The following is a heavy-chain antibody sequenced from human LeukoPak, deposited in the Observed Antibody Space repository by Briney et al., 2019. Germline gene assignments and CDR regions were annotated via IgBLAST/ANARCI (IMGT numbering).Heavy chain of an antibody. J-gene: IGHJ3*02. V-gene: IGHV4-38-2*01. CDR1: GYSITNGYY. Sequence: SETLSLTCDVSGYSITNGYYWVWLRQPPGKGLEWIGSLYHSDSIYYNRSLKSRVTMSVDTSKNQFSLRLSFVTAADTAVYYCARRGKGGRAFDIWGQGTMVTVSS. D-gene: IGHD2-15*01. CDR2: LYHSDSI. CDR3: ARRGKGGRAFDI.